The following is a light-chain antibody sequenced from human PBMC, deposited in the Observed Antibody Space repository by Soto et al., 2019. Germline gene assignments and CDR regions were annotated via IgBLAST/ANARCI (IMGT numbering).Light chain of an antibody. Sequence: YELTQPPSVSVSPAQTASITCSGDKLGDKYACWYQQKPGQSPVLVIYQDSKRPSGIPERFSGSNSGNTATLTISGTQAMDEADYYCQAWDSSTRVVFGGGTKLTVL. CDR1: KLGDKY. J-gene: IGLJ2*01. V-gene: IGLV3-1*01. CDR2: QDS. CDR3: QAWDSSTRVV.